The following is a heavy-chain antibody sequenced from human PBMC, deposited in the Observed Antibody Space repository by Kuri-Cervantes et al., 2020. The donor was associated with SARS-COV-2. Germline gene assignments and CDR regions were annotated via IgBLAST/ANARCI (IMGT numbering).Heavy chain of an antibody. D-gene: IGHD2-2*01. CDR3: ARGVVGYCSSTSCQGRWFDP. J-gene: IGHJ5*02. CDR1: GYTFTSYA. V-gene: IGHV1-18*01. Sequence: ASVKVSCKASGYTFTSYAIHWVRQAPGQRLEWMGWISAYNGNTNYAQKLQGRVTMTTDTSTSTAYMELRSLGSDDTAVYYCARGVVGYCSSTSCQGRWFDPWGQGTLVTVSS. CDR2: ISAYNGNT.